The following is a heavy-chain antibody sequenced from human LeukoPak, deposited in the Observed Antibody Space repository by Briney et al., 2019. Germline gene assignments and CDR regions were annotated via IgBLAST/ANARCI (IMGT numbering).Heavy chain of an antibody. CDR1: GFTFSLYA. CDR3: ARGGRITIFGVLIDY. CDR2: ISYDGINK. D-gene: IGHD3-3*01. Sequence: SCKASGFTFSLYAIHWVRQAPGKGLEWVALISYDGINKYYSDSVKGRFTISRDNSKNTLYLQMNSLRTDDTAVYYCARGGRITIFGVLIDYWGQGTLVTVSS. V-gene: IGHV3-30*04. J-gene: IGHJ4*02.